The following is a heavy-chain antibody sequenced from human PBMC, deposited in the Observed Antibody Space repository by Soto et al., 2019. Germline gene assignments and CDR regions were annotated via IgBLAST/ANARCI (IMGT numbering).Heavy chain of an antibody. V-gene: IGHV3-23*01. CDR2: ISGSGGST. CDR1: GFTFSSHA. J-gene: IGHJ4*02. CDR3: AKTPPEYGDLRYYFDY. Sequence: GGFLRLSCAASGFTFSSHAMSWVRQAPGKGLEWVSAISGSGGSTYYADSVKGRFTISRDNSKNTLYLQMNSLRAEDTAVYYCAKTPPEYGDLRYYFDYWGQGTLVPVSS. D-gene: IGHD4-17*01.